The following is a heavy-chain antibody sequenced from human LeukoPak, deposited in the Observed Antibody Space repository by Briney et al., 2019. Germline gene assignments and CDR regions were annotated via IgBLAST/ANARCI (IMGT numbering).Heavy chain of an antibody. CDR1: GVTFRSYT. J-gene: IGHJ5*02. CDR3: AKTHPLYTFGPPES. CDR2: ISSDGDNR. D-gene: IGHD5-18*01. Sequence: GGSLRLSCAASGVTFRSYTMHWVRQAPGKGLECVAMISSDGDNRYYTDSMKGRFTISRDNSKDTLYLQMNSLPPDDTAVYYCAKTHPLYTFGPPESWGQGALVIVSS. V-gene: IGHV3-30*04.